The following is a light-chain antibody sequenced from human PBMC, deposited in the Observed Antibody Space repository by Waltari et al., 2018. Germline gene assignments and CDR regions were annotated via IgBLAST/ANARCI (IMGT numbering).Light chain of an antibody. CDR3: CSYAGLGIYV. J-gene: IGLJ1*01. CDR2: EVT. CDR1: SSDVGNYNL. Sequence: QSGLTQPASVSGSPGQSITVSCTGTSSDVGNYNLVSWYQQDPGKAPKLMVYEVTKRTSGVADRFSGSKSGNTASLTISGRQSEDEADYYCCSYAGLGIYVFGTGTKVTVL. V-gene: IGLV2-23*02.